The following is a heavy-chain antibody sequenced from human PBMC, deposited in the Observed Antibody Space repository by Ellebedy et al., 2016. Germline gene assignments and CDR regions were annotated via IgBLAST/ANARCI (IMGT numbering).Heavy chain of an antibody. CDR3: ARTGRDGYNRPLFDY. V-gene: IGHV4-34*01. J-gene: IGHJ4*02. D-gene: IGHD5-24*01. Sequence: SETLSLXCAVYGGSFSGYYWSWIRQPPGKGLEWIGSIYYSGSTYYNPSLKSRVTISVDTSKNQFSLKLSSVTAADTAVYYCARTGRDGYNRPLFDYWGQGTLVTVSS. CDR2: IYYSGST. CDR1: GGSFSGYY.